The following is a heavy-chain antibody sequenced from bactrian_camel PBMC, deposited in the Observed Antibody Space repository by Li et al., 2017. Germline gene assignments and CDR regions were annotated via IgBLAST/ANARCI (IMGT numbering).Heavy chain of an antibody. CDR3: QNSWSTYGGK. D-gene: IGHD1*01. CDR2: IVSDGSST. Sequence: HVQLVESGGGLVQPGGSLRLSCAASGFAFSNYVVIWVRQAPGKGLEWVTGIVSDGSSTYYADSAKGRFTISRDNARNTVYLQLNNLKTEDTAMYYCQNSWSTYGGKRGQGTQVTVS. CDR1: GFAFSNYV. V-gene: IGHV3S6*01. J-gene: IGHJ4*01.